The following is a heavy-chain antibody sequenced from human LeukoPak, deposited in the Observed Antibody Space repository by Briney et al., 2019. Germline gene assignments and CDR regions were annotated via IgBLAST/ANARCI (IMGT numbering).Heavy chain of an antibody. V-gene: IGHV4-59*11. CDR1: ADSFSSHY. D-gene: IGHD4-17*01. CDR2: ISYIGST. Sequence: SETLSLTCAVSADSFSSHYWTWIRQPPGKGLEWIGYISYIGSTNYNPSLKSRVTISIDTSKNQFSLKLTSVTAADTAVYYCARDLVTVTKGFDIWGRGTMVSVSS. CDR3: ARDLVTVTKGFDI. J-gene: IGHJ3*02.